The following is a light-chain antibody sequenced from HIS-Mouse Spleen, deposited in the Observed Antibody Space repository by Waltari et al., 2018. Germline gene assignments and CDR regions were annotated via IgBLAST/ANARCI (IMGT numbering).Light chain of an antibody. CDR1: ALPKTY. J-gene: IGLJ2*01. CDR2: EDS. V-gene: IGLV3-10*01. Sequence: SYELTQPPSVSVSPGQTARITCSGDALPKTYAYWYQQKSGQAPVLVIYEDSKRPSGIPERFSGSSSGTMATLTISGAQVEDEADYYCYSTDSSGNHRVFGGGTKPTVL. CDR3: YSTDSSGNHRV.